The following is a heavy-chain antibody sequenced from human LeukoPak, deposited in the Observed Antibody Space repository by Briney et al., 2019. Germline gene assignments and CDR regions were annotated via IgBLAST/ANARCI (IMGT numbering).Heavy chain of an antibody. CDR2: ISYDGSNK. V-gene: IGHV3-30*04. Sequence: GGSLRLSCAASGFTFSSYAMHWVRQAPGKGLEWVAVISYDGSNKYYADSVKGRFTISRDNSKNTLYLQMNSLRAEDTAVYYCARDRVDTAMGLFDYWGQGTLVTVSS. J-gene: IGHJ4*02. CDR3: ARDRVDTAMGLFDY. CDR1: GFTFSSYA. D-gene: IGHD5-18*01.